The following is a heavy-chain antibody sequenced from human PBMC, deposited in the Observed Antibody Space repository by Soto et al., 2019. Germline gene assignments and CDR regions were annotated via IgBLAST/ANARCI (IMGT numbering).Heavy chain of an antibody. Sequence: EVQLVESGGGLVQPGGSLRLSCAASGFTFSSYSMNWVRQAPGKGLEWVSYISSSSSTIYYEVSVKGRFTIARDNAKNSLYLQMNSLRDEDTAVYYCARVREPGENWKGLYYYGMDVWGQGTTVTVSS. V-gene: IGHV3-48*02. CDR2: ISSSSSTI. J-gene: IGHJ6*02. CDR3: ARVREPGENWKGLYYYGMDV. D-gene: IGHD1-1*01. CDR1: GFTFSSYS.